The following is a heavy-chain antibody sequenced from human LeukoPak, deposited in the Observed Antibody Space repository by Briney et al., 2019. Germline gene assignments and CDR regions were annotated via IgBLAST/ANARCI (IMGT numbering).Heavy chain of an antibody. Sequence: SETLSLTCAVYGGSFSGYYWSWIHQPPGKGLEWIGYNHYTGSTNYNPSLKSRVTISVDTSRKHFALKLSSVTAADTAVYYCARHLNSLGAFHIWGQGTMVTVSS. CDR1: GGSFSGYY. V-gene: IGHV4-59*08. D-gene: IGHD2-21*01. J-gene: IGHJ3*02. CDR3: ARHLNSLGAFHI. CDR2: NHYTGST.